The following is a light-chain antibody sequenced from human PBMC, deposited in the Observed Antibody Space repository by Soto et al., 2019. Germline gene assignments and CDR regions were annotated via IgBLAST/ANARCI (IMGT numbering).Light chain of an antibody. CDR2: ATS. CDR3: QQLPYT. CDR1: QTPRTF. Sequence: DIQMTQSPSALSASVGDRVTITCRASQTPRTFLNWYQQKPGKAPKLLIYATSTLQSGVPSRFSGRDSGADFTLTINNLQPEDFATYYCQQLPYTFGPGTKVDIK. V-gene: IGKV1-39*01. J-gene: IGKJ3*01.